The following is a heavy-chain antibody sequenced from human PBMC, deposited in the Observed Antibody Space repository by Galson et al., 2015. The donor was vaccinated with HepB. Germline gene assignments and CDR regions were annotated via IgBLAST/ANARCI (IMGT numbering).Heavy chain of an antibody. CDR3: ARDGYCSGGRCYSAVY. D-gene: IGHD2-15*01. CDR1: GVTFSSYA. CDR2: IIPIFGTA. J-gene: IGHJ4*02. V-gene: IGHV1-69*05. Sequence: SVKVSCKASGVTFSSYAISWVRQAPGQGLEWMGGIIPIFGTANYAQKFQGRVTITTDESTSTAYMELSSLRSEDTAVYYCARDGYCSGGRCYSAVYWGQGTLVTVSS.